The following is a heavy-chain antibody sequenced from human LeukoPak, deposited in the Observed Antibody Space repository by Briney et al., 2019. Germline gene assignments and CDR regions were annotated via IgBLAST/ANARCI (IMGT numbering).Heavy chain of an antibody. CDR2: ISGDGGST. CDR1: GFTFDDYA. Sequence: GGSLRLSCAASGFTFDDYAMHWVRHAPGKGLEWVSLISGDGGSTYYADSVKGRFTISRDNSKNSLYLQMNSLRTEDTALYYCAKATLRYFDWLLLNYYYYGMDVWGQGTTVTVSS. J-gene: IGHJ6*02. D-gene: IGHD3-9*01. V-gene: IGHV3-43*02. CDR3: AKATLRYFDWLLLNYYYYGMDV.